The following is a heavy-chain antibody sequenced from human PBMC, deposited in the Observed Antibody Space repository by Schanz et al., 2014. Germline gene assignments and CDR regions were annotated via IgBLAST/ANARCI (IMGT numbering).Heavy chain of an antibody. J-gene: IGHJ6*02. V-gene: IGHV1-18*01. CDR3: ARAKRFGDMDV. Sequence: QVQLVQSGAEVKKPGASVKVSCKASGYTFISYGIKGGRQAPGQGLEWMGWISAYNGHTGYAQKLQGRVTLTTDTSTSTAYMELRNLRSDDTAVYYCARAKRFGDMDVWGQGTTVTVSS. CDR1: GYTFISYG. CDR2: ISAYNGHT. D-gene: IGHD3-10*01.